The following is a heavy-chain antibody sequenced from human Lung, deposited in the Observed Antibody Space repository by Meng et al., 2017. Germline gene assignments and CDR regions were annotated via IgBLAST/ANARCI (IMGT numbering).Heavy chain of an antibody. CDR3: IRHWRSGYHDDPWGLP. J-gene: IGHJ5*02. Sequence: QLHLQESGPGLVKPSETLSLTCPVSGGSISGSTYYWAWIRQAPGKGLEWIGSIYYSEIGYNPSLKSRVAISVDTSNNQFSLRLSSVTAADTAVYYCIRHWRSGYHDDPWGLPWGQGTLVTVSS. CDR1: GGSISGSTYY. D-gene: IGHD3-3*01. CDR2: IYYSEI. V-gene: IGHV4-39*01.